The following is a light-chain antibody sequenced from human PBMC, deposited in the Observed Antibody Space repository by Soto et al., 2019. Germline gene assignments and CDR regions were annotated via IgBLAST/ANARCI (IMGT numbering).Light chain of an antibody. CDR3: QQYESLPLT. J-gene: IGKJ5*01. CDR2: DAS. CDR1: QYINKN. V-gene: IGKV1-33*01. Sequence: DIQMTQSPSSRSASVVERVTITCHASQYINKNLISYQQKPGKAPKLLIYDASDLETGVPSRFSGSGSGTDFTFTISSLQPEGFATYYCQQYESLPLTFGQGTRLEIK.